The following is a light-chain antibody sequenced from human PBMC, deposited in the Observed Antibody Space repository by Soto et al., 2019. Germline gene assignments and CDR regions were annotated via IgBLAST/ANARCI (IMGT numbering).Light chain of an antibody. J-gene: IGKJ1*01. CDR1: QSVDTTF. CDR2: GAS. CDR3: QQYMSSVT. Sequence: EIVLTQSPGSLSLSPGQRATLSCRASQSVDTTFFAWYQKKPGQAPRLLIYGASKRATGIPDRFSGSGSGTDFTIISSRLEPEDFAVYYCQQYMSSVTFGQGTKVEI. V-gene: IGKV3-20*01.